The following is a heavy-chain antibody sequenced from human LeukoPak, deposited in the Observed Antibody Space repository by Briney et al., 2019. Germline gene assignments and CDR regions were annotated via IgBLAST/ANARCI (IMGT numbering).Heavy chain of an antibody. V-gene: IGHV3-48*04. D-gene: IGHD1-7*01. J-gene: IGHJ4*02. CDR2: ISSSSTPI. CDR3: AREDDWNYEDY. Sequence: GGSLRLSCAASGFTFSTYSMNWVRQAPGKGLEWISYISSSSTPIYYADSVKGRFTISRDNAKNSLYLQMNSLRAEDTAVYYCAREDDWNYEDYWGQGTLVTVSS. CDR1: GFTFSTYS.